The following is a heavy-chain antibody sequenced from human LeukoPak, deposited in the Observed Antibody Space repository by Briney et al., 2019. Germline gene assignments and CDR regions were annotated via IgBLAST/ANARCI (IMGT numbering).Heavy chain of an antibody. CDR3: AKDPRYSSSWSYFDY. D-gene: IGHD6-13*01. CDR2: ISYDGSNK. Sequence: GGSLRLSCAASGFTFSSYAMHWVRQAPGKGLEWVAVISYDGSNKYYADSVKGRFTISRDNSKNTLYLQMNSLRAEDTAVYYCAKDPRYSSSWSYFDYWGQGTLVTVSS. CDR1: GFTFSSYA. V-gene: IGHV3-30-3*02. J-gene: IGHJ4*02.